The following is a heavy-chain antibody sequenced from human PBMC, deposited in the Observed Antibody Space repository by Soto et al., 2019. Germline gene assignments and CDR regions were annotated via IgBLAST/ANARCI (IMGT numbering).Heavy chain of an antibody. CDR2: IYHSGST. Sequence: WETLSLTCAVSVYSTSSVYYWGWIRQPPGKGLEWIGSIYHSGSTYYNPSLKSRVTISVDTSKNQFSLKLSSVTAADTAVYYCARSGVTMIVVAFDYWGQGTLVTVSS. CDR3: ARSGVTMIVVAFDY. D-gene: IGHD3-22*01. V-gene: IGHV4-38-2*01. CDR1: VYSTSSVYY. J-gene: IGHJ4*02.